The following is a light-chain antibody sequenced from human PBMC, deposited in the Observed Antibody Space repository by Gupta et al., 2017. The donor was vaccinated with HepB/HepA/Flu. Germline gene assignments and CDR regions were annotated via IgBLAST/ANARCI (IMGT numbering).Light chain of an antibody. V-gene: IGLV2-11*01. CDR3: CSYAGSYTWV. CDR1: SSDVGGYNY. Sequence: SALTQPLSASRSPGHSVTISCTGTSSDVGGYNYLSWYQQHPGKAPKLMIYDVSKWPSGVPDRFSGSKSGNTASMTISGLQAEDDADYYCCSYAGSYTWVLGGGTRLTVL. CDR2: DVS. J-gene: IGLJ3*02.